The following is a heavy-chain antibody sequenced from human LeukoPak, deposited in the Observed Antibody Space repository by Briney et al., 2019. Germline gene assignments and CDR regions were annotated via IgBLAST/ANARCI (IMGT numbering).Heavy chain of an antibody. CDR3: AKGALLWFGELLSPLDY. V-gene: IGHV3-30*18. CDR2: ISYDGSNK. D-gene: IGHD3-10*01. J-gene: IGHJ4*02. CDR1: GFTFSSYG. Sequence: GRSLRLSCAASGFTFSSYGMHWVRQAPGKVLEWVAVISYDGSNKYYADSVKGRFTISRDNSKNTLYLQMNSLRAEDTAVYYCAKGALLWFGELLSPLDYWGQGTLVTVSS.